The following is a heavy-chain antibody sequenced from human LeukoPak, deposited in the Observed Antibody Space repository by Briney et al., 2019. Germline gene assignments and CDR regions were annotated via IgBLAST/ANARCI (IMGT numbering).Heavy chain of an antibody. CDR2: ISTNGGST. CDR3: ARDGGQLRRWSDY. J-gene: IGHJ4*02. CDR1: GFTFSTYA. V-gene: IGHV3-64*01. D-gene: IGHD6-13*01. Sequence: PGGALRLSCAASGFTFSTYAMHWGRQAPGKGLEYVSGISTNGGSTYYANSVKGRFTISRDNSKNTLYLQMGSLIAEDMAVYYCARDGGQLRRWSDYWGQGTLVTVSS.